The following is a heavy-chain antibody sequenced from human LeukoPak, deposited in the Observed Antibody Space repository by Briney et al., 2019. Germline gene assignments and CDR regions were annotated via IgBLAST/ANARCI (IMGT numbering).Heavy chain of an antibody. CDR2: IYHNGNS. CDR3: AGQAYSSGWLDN. Sequence: SETLSPTCTVSGGSFSDYYWSFIRQSPGKGLEWIGYIYHNGNSDFNPSLKSRVTISVDTSKNQFSLRMSSVTAADTAVYFCAGQAYSSGWLDNWGPGTLVTVSS. CDR1: GGSFSDYY. D-gene: IGHD6-19*01. J-gene: IGHJ4*02. V-gene: IGHV4-59*01.